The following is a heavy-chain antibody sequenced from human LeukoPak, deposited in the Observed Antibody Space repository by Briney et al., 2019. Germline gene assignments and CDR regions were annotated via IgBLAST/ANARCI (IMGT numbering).Heavy chain of an antibody. V-gene: IGHV4-34*01. CDR2: INHSGST. CDR3: ARDSGRGFY. J-gene: IGHJ4*02. Sequence: PSETLSLTCAVYGGSFTGYYRSWIRQPPGKGLEWIGEINHSGSTNYNPSLNSRVTISVDTSKNQFSLNLSSVTAADTAVYYCARDSGRGFYWGQGTLVTVSS. CDR1: GGSFTGYY. D-gene: IGHD2-21*01.